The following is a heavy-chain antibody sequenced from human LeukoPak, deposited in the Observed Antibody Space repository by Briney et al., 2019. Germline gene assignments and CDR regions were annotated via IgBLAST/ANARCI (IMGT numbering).Heavy chain of an antibody. D-gene: IGHD1-1*01. CDR2: IRQDGSEK. J-gene: IGHJ4*02. Sequence: GGSLRLSCAASGFTFSNYWMSWVRLAPGKGLEWVANIRQDGSEKYYVDSMRGRFTISRDNAKNSLYLQMSSLRAEDTAVYYCARSTAGLDYWGQGTLVTVSS. CDR3: ARSTAGLDY. V-gene: IGHV3-7*01. CDR1: GFTFSNYW.